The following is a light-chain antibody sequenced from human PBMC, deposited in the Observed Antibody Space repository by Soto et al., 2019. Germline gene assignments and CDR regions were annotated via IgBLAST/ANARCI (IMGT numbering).Light chain of an antibody. CDR1: SSNIRAGYD. V-gene: IGLV1-40*01. CDR3: QSYDSRLSAWV. Sequence: QSVLAQAPSVSGAPGQRVTISCTGSSSNIRAGYDVHWYQQFPGTVPKLLIYSNNNRPSGVPDRFSGSKSGASASLAITGLQPEDETVYYCQSYDSRLSAWVFGGGTKLTVL. CDR2: SNN. J-gene: IGLJ3*02.